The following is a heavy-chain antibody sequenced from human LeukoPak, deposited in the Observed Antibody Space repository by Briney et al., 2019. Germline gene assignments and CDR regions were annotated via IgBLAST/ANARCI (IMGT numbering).Heavy chain of an antibody. CDR1: GGSFSGYY. D-gene: IGHD3-3*01. CDR2: INHSGST. Sequence: PSETLSLTCAVYGGSFSGYYWSWIRQPPGKGLEWIGEINHSGSTNYNPSLKSRVTISVDTSKNQFSLKLSSVTAADTAVYYCASRQCDFWRRHQSKYYYYGMDVWGQGTTVTVSS. V-gene: IGHV4-34*01. J-gene: IGHJ6*02. CDR3: ASRQCDFWRRHQSKYYYYGMDV.